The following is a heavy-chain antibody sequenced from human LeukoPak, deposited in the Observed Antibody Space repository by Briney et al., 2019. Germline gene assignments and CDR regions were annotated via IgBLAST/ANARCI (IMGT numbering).Heavy chain of an antibody. CDR1: GGTFSSYA. J-gene: IGHJ4*02. D-gene: IGHD1-26*01. Sequence: GSSVKVSCKASGGTFSSYAIIWVRQAPGQGLEWMGRIIPILGIANYAQKFQGRVTITADKSTSTAYMELSSLRSEDTAVYYCAREYQSGTPSSDYWGQGTLVTVSS. CDR3: AREYQSGTPSSDY. CDR2: IIPILGIA. V-gene: IGHV1-69*04.